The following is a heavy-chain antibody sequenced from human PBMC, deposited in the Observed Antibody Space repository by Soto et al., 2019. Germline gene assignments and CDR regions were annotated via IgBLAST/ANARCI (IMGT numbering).Heavy chain of an antibody. Sequence: QVPLVQSGAEVKKPGASVKVSCKASGYTFTSYAMHWVRQAPGQRLEWMGWINAGNGNTKYSQKFQGRVTITRDTSASTAYMELSSLRSEDTAVYYCARDPADYGRYFDYWGQGTLVTVSS. CDR3: ARDPADYGRYFDY. J-gene: IGHJ4*02. CDR1: GYTFTSYA. CDR2: INAGNGNT. V-gene: IGHV1-3*01. D-gene: IGHD4-17*01.